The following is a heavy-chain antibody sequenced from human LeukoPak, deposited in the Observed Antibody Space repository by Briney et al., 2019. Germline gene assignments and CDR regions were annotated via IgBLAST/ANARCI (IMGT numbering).Heavy chain of an antibody. Sequence: PSETLSLTCAVYGGSFSGYYWSWIRQPPGKGLEWIGEINHSGSTNYNPSLKSRVTISVDTSKNQFSLKLSSVTAADTAVYYCAGGHKDYDILTGYWFDPWGQGTLVTVSS. J-gene: IGHJ5*02. D-gene: IGHD3-9*01. CDR1: GGSFSGYY. CDR2: INHSGST. V-gene: IGHV4-34*01. CDR3: AGGHKDYDILTGYWFDP.